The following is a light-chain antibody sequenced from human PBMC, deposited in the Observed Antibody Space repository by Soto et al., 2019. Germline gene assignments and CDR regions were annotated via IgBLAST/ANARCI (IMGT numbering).Light chain of an antibody. CDR2: DVH. V-gene: IGLV2-11*01. J-gene: IGLJ2*01. CDR1: SNDVGGYQY. Sequence: QLVLTQPRSVSGSPGQSVTISCTGSSNDVGGYQYVSWYQVHPGKAPKLMIYDVHKRPSGVPDRFSGSKSVYTASLTISGVQPEDEADYYCCSYAGISTFVVFGGGTKLTVL. CDR3: CSYAGISTFVV.